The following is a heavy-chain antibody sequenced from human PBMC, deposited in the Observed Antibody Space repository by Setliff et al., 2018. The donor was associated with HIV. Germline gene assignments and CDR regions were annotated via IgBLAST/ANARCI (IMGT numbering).Heavy chain of an antibody. CDR2: ISAYNGNT. V-gene: IGHV1-18*01. CDR1: GGTFSSYT. D-gene: IGHD1-26*01. Sequence: ASVKVSCKASGGTFSSYTISWVRQAPGQGLEWMGGISAYNGNTNYAQKFQGRVTMTRDTSTNTAYMEVRSLRPDDTAVYYCAKDKTEGAMGHWGQGTLVTVSS. J-gene: IGHJ4*02. CDR3: AKDKTEGAMGH.